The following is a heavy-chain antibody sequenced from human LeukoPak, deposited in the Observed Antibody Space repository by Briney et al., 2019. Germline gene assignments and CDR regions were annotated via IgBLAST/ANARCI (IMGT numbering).Heavy chain of an antibody. CDR3: VRLNKEGGSHLDFDS. CDR1: GASLTIYH. CDR2: LLNTGGA. D-gene: IGHD5-12*01. J-gene: IGHJ4*02. Sequence: PSETLSLTCTVSGASLTIYHWSCLREPPGKGLECTGCLLNTGGALHSPFLKSRVTMSVDSPKNQFSLKLAYVTVADTATDYCVRLNKEGGSHLDFDSWGQGILVTVSS. V-gene: IGHV4-4*09.